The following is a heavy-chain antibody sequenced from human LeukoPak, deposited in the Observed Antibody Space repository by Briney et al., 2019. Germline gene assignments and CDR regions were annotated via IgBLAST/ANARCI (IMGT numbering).Heavy chain of an antibody. CDR3: TSPITNYDSSGRTDY. CDR1: GFTFSGSA. CDR2: IRSKANSYAT. J-gene: IGHJ4*02. D-gene: IGHD3-22*01. Sequence: PGGSLRLSCAASGFTFSGSAMHWVRQASGKGLEWVGRIRSKANSYATAYAASVKGRFTISRDDSKNTAYLKMNSLKTEDTAVYYCTSPITNYDSSGRTDYWGQGTLVTVSS. V-gene: IGHV3-73*01.